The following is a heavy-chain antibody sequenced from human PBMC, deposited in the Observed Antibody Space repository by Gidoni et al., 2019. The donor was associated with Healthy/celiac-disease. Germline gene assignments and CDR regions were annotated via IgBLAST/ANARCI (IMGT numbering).Heavy chain of an antibody. Sequence: QVQLVESGGGVVQPGRSLRLHCAASGFTLRSYGMHWVSQAPGKGLGWVAVISYDGSNKYYADAVKGRFTIARDNSKNTLYLQMNSLRAEDTAVYYCAKDRYIVATKYYFDYWGQGTLVTVSS. D-gene: IGHD5-12*01. V-gene: IGHV3-30*18. CDR1: GFTLRSYG. CDR2: ISYDGSNK. CDR3: AKDRYIVATKYYFDY. J-gene: IGHJ4*02.